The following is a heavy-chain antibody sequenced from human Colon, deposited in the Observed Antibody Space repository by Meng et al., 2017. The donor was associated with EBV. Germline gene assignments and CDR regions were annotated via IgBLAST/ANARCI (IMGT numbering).Heavy chain of an antibody. CDR2: IHHSGSA. D-gene: IGHD2-21*01. CDR1: GGSMSSGNYY. Sequence: QVQLPESGPGRVEPSPPRSLTCTVSGGSMSSGNYYWSWIRQPPGKGLEWIGYIHHSGSAYYNPSLKSRVSISVDTSKNQFSLNLNSMTAADTAVYYCASFDHIPRRNYFDYWGQGTLVTVSS. J-gene: IGHJ4*02. V-gene: IGHV4-30-4*01. CDR3: ASFDHIPRRNYFDY.